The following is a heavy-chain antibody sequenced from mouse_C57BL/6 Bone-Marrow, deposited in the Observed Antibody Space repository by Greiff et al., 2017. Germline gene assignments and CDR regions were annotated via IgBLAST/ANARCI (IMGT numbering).Heavy chain of an antibody. V-gene: IGHV5-4*01. CDR2: ISDGGSYT. D-gene: IGHD2-4*01. CDR3: ASPYDYDVRFAY. Sequence: EVHLVESGGGLVKPGGSLKLSCAASGFTFSSYAMSWVRQTPEKRLEWVATISDGGSYTYYPDNVKGRFTISRDNAKNNLYLQMSHLKSEETAMYYCASPYDYDVRFAYWGQGTLVTVSA. CDR1: GFTFSSYA. J-gene: IGHJ3*01.